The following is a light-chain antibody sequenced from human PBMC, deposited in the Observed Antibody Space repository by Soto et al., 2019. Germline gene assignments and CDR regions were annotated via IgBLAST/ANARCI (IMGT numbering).Light chain of an antibody. Sequence: QSVLTQPASVAGSPGQSITISCTGPGAVSTFHFVSWYQQHPGKAPRVIIYEVSNRPSGVSSRFSGSKSGNTASLVISGLQSDDEAHYYCASYTATSKNRFGEGTKFT. V-gene: IGLV2-14*01. CDR2: EVS. CDR3: ASYTATSKNR. CDR1: GAVSTFHF. J-gene: IGLJ2*01.